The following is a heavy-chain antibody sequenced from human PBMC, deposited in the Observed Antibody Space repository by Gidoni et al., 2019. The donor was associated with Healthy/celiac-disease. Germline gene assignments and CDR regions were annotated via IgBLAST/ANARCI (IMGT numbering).Heavy chain of an antibody. CDR3: ARVNAARPYYYYYGMDV. Sequence: QVQLVKSGAEVKKPGDSVKVSCKASGYTFTSYDINWLRQGTGQGLEWMGWMNPNSVNTGYAQKFQGRVTMTRNTSISTAYMELSSLRSDDTAVYYCARVNAARPYYYYYGMDVWGQGTTVTVSS. CDR1: GYTFTSYD. J-gene: IGHJ6*02. CDR2: MNPNSVNT. D-gene: IGHD6-6*01. V-gene: IGHV1-8*01.